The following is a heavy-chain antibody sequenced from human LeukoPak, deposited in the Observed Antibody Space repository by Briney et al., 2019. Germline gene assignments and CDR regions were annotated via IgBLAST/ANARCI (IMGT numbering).Heavy chain of an antibody. Sequence: PSETLSLTCAVSGVSISSGGYSWSWIRQPPGKGLEWIGYIYHSGCTYYNPSLKSRVTISVDRSKNQFSPKLSSVTAADTAVYYCARVKVAEYGMDVWGKGTTVTVSS. CDR2: IYHSGCT. J-gene: IGHJ6*04. CDR3: ARVKVAEYGMDV. V-gene: IGHV4-30-2*01. D-gene: IGHD2-15*01. CDR1: GVSISSGGYS.